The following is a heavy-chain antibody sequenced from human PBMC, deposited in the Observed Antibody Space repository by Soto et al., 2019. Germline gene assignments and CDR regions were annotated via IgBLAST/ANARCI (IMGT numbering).Heavy chain of an antibody. J-gene: IGHJ4*02. CDR2: IKSKTDGGTT. CDR1: GFTFSNAW. V-gene: IGHV3-15*01. CDR3: TTEDDYSNFYFDY. Sequence: GGSLRLSCAASGFTFSNAWMRWVRQAPGKGLEWVGRIKSKTDGGTTDYAAPVKGRFTISRDDSKNTLYLQMNSLKTDATAVYYCTTEDDYSNFYFDYWGQGTLVAVSS. D-gene: IGHD4-4*01.